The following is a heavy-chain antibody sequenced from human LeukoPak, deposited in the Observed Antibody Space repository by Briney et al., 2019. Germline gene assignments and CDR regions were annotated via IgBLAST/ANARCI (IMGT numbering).Heavy chain of an antibody. V-gene: IGHV3-7*01. CDR3: ARVPRPRAGSGIGYYFDY. CDR2: IKQDGSEK. CDR1: GFTFSSYW. D-gene: IGHD3-10*01. J-gene: IGHJ4*02. Sequence: PGGSLRLSCAASGFTFSSYWMSWVRQAPGKGLEWVANIKQDGSEKYYVDSVKGRFTTSRDNAKNSLYLQMNSLRAEDTAVYYCARVPRPRAGSGIGYYFDYWGQGTLVTVSS.